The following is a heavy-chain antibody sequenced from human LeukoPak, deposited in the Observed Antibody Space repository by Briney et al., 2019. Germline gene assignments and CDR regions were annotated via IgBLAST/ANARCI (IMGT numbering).Heavy chain of an antibody. J-gene: IGHJ4*02. CDR2: INHSGST. V-gene: IGHV4-34*01. D-gene: IGHD6-6*01. CDR1: GGSFSGYY. Sequence: SETLSLTCAVYGGSFSGYYWSWIRQPPGKGLEWIGEINHSGSTNYNPSLKSRVTISVDTSKNQFSLKLSSVTAADTAVYYCARTKPRIAALDYWGQGTLVTVSS. CDR3: ARTKPRIAALDY.